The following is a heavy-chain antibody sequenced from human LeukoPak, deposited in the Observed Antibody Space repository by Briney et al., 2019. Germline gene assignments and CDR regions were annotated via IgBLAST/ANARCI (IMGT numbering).Heavy chain of an antibody. CDR1: GFTFSSYW. J-gene: IGHJ4*02. Sequence: GGSLRLSCAASGFTFSSYWMHWVRQAPGKGLVWVSRINSDGSSTSYADSVKGRFTISRDNAKNSLYLQMNSLRAEDTAVYYCARGVGGSGWGYWGQGTLVTVSS. V-gene: IGHV3-74*01. CDR3: ARGVGGSGWGY. CDR2: INSDGSST. D-gene: IGHD6-19*01.